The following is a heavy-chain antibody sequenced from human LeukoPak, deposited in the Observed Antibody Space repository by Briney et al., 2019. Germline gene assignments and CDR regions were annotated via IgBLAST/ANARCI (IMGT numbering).Heavy chain of an antibody. CDR3: ARGPLMVGKAYYYYYMDV. CDR1: GGSFSGYY. D-gene: IGHD2-8*01. J-gene: IGHJ6*03. CDR2: INHSGST. V-gene: IGHV4-34*01. Sequence: SETLSLTCAVSGGSFSGYYWSWIRQPPGKGLEWIGEINHSGSTNYNPSLKSRVTISVDTSKNQFSLKLSSVTAADTAVYYCARGPLMVGKAYYYYYMDVWGKGTTVTVSS.